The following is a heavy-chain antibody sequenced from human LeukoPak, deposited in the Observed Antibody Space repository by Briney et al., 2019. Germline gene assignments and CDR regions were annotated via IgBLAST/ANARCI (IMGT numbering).Heavy chain of an antibody. D-gene: IGHD3-22*01. CDR3: ARRKGDTYYYDSSGYRYYFDY. J-gene: IGHJ4*02. CDR2: IYHSGST. Sequence: PSETLSLTCAVSGYSISSGYYWGWIRQPPGKGLEWIGSIYHSGSTYYNPSLKRRVTISVDTSKNQFSLKLSSVTAADTAVYYCARRKGDTYYYDSSGYRYYFDYWGQGTLVTVSS. V-gene: IGHV4-38-2*01. CDR1: GYSISSGYY.